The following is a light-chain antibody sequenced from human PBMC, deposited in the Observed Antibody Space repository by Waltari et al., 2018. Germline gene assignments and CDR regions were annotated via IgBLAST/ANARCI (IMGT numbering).Light chain of an antibody. CDR1: QSVFYTSNNKNY. CDR3: QQYYSSPFT. V-gene: IGKV4-1*01. CDR2: WAS. Sequence: DIVMTQSPASLAVSLGVRATISCKSSQSVFYTSNNKNYLAWFQQNPGQPPKLLFYWASTRESGVPDRFSGSGSGADFTLTISSLQAEDVALYFCQQYYSSPFTFGPGTNVDSK. J-gene: IGKJ3*01.